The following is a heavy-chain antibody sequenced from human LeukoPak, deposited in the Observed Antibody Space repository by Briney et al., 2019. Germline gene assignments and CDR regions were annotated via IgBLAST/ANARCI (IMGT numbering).Heavy chain of an antibody. V-gene: IGHV3-48*03. Sequence: GGSLRLSCGASGFTFSSYEMNWVRQAPGKGLEWVSYISSSGSTIYYADSVKGRFTISRDNAKNSLYLQMNSLRAEDTAVYYCAREYLMAPGYYYYGMDVWGKGTTVTVSS. CDR3: AREYLMAPGYYYYGMDV. D-gene: IGHD2-2*02. J-gene: IGHJ6*04. CDR1: GFTFSSYE. CDR2: ISSSGSTI.